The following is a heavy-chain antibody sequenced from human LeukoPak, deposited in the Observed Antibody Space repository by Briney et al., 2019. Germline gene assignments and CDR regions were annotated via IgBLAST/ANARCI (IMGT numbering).Heavy chain of an antibody. CDR1: GFTVSRYA. J-gene: IGHJ4*02. CDR3: AKDRVVATGIGEFDY. V-gene: IGHV3-23*01. CDR2: ISGSGDTT. Sequence: PGGSLRLSCAGSGFTVSRYAMSWVRQAPGKGLEWVSAISGSGDTTYYADSVKGRFTISRDSSRNTLYLHMNSLRAEDTAVYYYAKDRVVATGIGEFDYWGQGTLVTVSS. D-gene: IGHD6-13*01.